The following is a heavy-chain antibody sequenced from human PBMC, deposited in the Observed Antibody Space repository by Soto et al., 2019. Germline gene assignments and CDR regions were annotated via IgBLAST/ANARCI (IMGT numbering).Heavy chain of an antibody. J-gene: IGHJ4*02. D-gene: IGHD6-13*01. CDR3: ATYSSSWYYFGN. V-gene: IGHV3-15*01. CDR2: IKSKTAGGTI. Sequence: GSLRLSCAASGFTFTNAWMGWVRQAPGKGLECVGRIKSKTAGGTIGYATPVKGRFTISRDDSENTPYLQMDSLKTEDTAVYYCATYSSSWYYFGNWGQGTPVTVSS. CDR1: GFTFTNAW.